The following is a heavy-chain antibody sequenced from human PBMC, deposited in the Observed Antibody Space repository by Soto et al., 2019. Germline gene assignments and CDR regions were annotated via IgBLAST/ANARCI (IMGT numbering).Heavy chain of an antibody. Sequence: LILSCEASGFTFSYYAMGWVRQAPGKGLVWVSRINSDESTTNYADSVKGRFTISRDNAKNTLYLQMNSLRAEDTAVYYCALSHTVTTDYWGQGTLVTVSS. J-gene: IGHJ4*02. V-gene: IGHV3-74*01. CDR2: INSDESTT. CDR1: GFTFSYYA. CDR3: ALSHTVTTDY. D-gene: IGHD4-17*01.